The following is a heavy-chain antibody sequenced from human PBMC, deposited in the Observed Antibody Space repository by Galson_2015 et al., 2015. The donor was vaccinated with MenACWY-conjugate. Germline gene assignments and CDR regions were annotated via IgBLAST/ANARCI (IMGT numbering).Heavy chain of an antibody. CDR2: ISSSSSYI. Sequence: SLRLSCAASGFTFSSYSMNWVRQAPGRGLEWVSSISSSSSYIYYADSVKGRFTISRDNAKNSLYLQMNSLRAEDTAVYYCARDGEGEWNYGPRRGKDYYYYYYMDVWGKGTTVTVSS. CDR1: GFTFSSYS. J-gene: IGHJ6*03. V-gene: IGHV3-21*01. D-gene: IGHD1-7*01. CDR3: ARDGEGEWNYGPRRGKDYYYYYYMDV.